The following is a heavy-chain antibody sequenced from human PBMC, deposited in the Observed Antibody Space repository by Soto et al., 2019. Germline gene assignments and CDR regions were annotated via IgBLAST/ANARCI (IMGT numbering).Heavy chain of an antibody. CDR2: ISYSGTT. D-gene: IGHD5-18*01. J-gene: IGHJ5*02. CDR1: GYSTSRNTNY. CDR3: ARGRGYSYGLDP. Sequence: PSETLSLPCTVSGYSTSRNTNYLSWIRQPPGEGLEWIGFISYSGTTSYSPPLKSRVAISLDTSKNQFSLSLSSVTATDTAVYYCARGRGYSYGLDPWGQGTLVTVS. V-gene: IGHV4-30-4*01.